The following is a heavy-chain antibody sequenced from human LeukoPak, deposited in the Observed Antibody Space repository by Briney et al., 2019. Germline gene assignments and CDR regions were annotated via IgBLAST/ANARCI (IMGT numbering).Heavy chain of an antibody. V-gene: IGHV4-59*11. CDR2: IYYSGST. CDR3: ARIRSYYFDY. J-gene: IGHJ4*02. Sequence: PSETLSLTCTVSGGSISSHYWIWIRQPPGKGLEWIGYIYYSGSTNYNPSLKSRVTISVDTSKNQFSLKLSSVTVADTAVYYCARIRSYYFDYWGQGTLVTVSS. CDR1: GGSISSHY. D-gene: IGHD1-26*01.